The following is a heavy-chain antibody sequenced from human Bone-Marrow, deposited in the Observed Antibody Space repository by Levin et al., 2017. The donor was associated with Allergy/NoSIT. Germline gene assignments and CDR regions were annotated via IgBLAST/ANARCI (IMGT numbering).Heavy chain of an antibody. CDR2: IKSETDGGTT. CDR3: ATGTKRGTLDH. D-gene: IGHD1/OR15-1a*01. J-gene: IGHJ4*02. CDR1: GFSFSYTW. Sequence: MTGGSLRLSCAASGFSFSYTWMIWVRQAPGKGLEWIGRIKSETDGGTTEYSAPVKGRFNILRDDSKSTVFLQMNSLKTEDTAVYYCATGTKRGTLDHWGQGTLVTVSS. V-gene: IGHV3-15*01.